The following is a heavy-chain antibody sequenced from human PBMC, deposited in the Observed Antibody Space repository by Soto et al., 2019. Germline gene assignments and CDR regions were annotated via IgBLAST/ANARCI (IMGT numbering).Heavy chain of an antibody. CDR1: GFTVSSNY. CDR2: IYSGGST. CDR3: ARDRSSNNYGSGSYYGSHAFDI. Sequence: PGGSLRLSCAASGFTVSSNYMSWVRQAPGKGLEWVSVIYSGGSTYYADSVKGRFTISRDNAKNSLYLQMNSLRAEDTAVYYCARDRSSNNYGSGSYYGSHAFDIWGQGTMVTVSS. D-gene: IGHD3-10*01. V-gene: IGHV3-53*01. J-gene: IGHJ3*02.